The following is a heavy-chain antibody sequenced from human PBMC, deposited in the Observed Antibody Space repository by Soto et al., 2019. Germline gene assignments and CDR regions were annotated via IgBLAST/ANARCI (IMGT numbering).Heavy chain of an antibody. CDR2: IYYSEST. J-gene: IGHJ3*02. V-gene: IGHV4-59*01. D-gene: IGHD3-10*01. CDR3: AREEGMVRGRAAFDI. Sequence: SETLSLTCTVSGGSISSYYWSWIRQPRGKGLEWIGYIYYSESTNYNPSLKSRVTISVDTSKNQFSLKLSSVTAADTAVYYCAREEGMVRGRAAFDIWGQGTMVTVSS. CDR1: GGSISSYY.